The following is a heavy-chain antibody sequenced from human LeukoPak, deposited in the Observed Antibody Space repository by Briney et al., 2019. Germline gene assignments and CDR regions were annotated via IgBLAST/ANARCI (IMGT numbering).Heavy chain of an antibody. J-gene: IGHJ4*02. D-gene: IGHD3-22*01. Sequence: PGRSLRLSCAASGFTFSSYSMNWVRQAPGKGLEWLSYISSGSGTIYYADSVKGRFTISRDNAKSSLYLQMNSLRDEDTAVYYCARQTSYDSSGYPIDYWGQGTLVTVSS. CDR3: ARQTSYDSSGYPIDY. V-gene: IGHV3-48*02. CDR1: GFTFSSYS. CDR2: ISSGSGTI.